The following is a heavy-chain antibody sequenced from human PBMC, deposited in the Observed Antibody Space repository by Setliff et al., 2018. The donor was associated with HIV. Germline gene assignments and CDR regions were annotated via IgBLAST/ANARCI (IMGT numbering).Heavy chain of an antibody. D-gene: IGHD4-17*01. CDR3: VRVTADRTNYYYYMDV. V-gene: IGHV1-18*01. J-gene: IGHJ6*03. CDR2: IDADNGNT. Sequence: ASVKVSCKASGYTLTSYAITWVRQAPGQGLEWVGWIDADNGNTNYAQKFRGRVTMTTDTSTNTAYMEVRSLTSDDTAVYYCVRVTADRTNYYYYMDVWDKGTTVTVSS. CDR1: GYTLTSYA.